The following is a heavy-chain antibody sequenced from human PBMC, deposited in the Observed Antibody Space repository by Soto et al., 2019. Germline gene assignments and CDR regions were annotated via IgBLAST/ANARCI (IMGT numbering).Heavy chain of an antibody. CDR1: GYTFINYY. V-gene: IGHV1-46*01. Sequence: QAHLVQSGAEVREPGASVKVSCRTSGYTFINYYIHWVRQAPEHGLEWMAIINPMSGATNYAQKFQGRITLTMDTSTTTVYMEVSSLTSEDTAVYYCARDLAAGDLWGQGTLVTVSS. CDR2: INPMSGAT. CDR3: ARDLAAGDL. D-gene: IGHD2-21*01. J-gene: IGHJ4*02.